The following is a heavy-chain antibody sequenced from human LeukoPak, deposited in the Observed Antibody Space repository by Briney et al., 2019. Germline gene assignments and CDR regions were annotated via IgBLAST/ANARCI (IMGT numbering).Heavy chain of an antibody. CDR2: ISSNGGST. V-gene: IGHV3-64*01. CDR1: GFTFSSYA. CDR3: ARDRAAAGFYWYFDL. Sequence: GGSLRLSCAASGFTFSSYAMHWVRQAPGKGLEYVSAISSNGGSTYYANSVKGRFTISRDNSKNTLYLQMGSLRAEDMAVYYCARDRAAAGFYWYFDLWGRGTLVTVSS. D-gene: IGHD6-13*01. J-gene: IGHJ2*01.